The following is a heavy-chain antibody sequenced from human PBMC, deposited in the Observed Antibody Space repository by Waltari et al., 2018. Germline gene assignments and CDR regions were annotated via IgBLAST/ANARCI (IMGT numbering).Heavy chain of an antibody. J-gene: IGHJ4*02. Sequence: QVQLVQSGAEVKKPGASVKVSCKASGYTFTSYGISWVRQAPGQGLEWMGWSSAYNGNTNYAQKLQGRVTMTTDTSTSTAYMELRSLRSDDTAVYYCARDWSFDYYDSSGYYFDYWGQGTLVTVSS. CDR1: GYTFTSYG. CDR2: SSAYNGNT. D-gene: IGHD3-22*01. CDR3: ARDWSFDYYDSSGYYFDY. V-gene: IGHV1-18*01.